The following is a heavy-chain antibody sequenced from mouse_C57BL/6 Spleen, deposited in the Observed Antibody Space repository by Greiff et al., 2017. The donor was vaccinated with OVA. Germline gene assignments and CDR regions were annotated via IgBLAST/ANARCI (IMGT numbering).Heavy chain of an antibody. CDR3: ARVYYGSHYYAMDY. V-gene: IGHV1-81*01. D-gene: IGHD1-1*01. Sequence: VQLQQSGAELARPGASVKLSCKASGYTFTSYGISWVKQRTGQGLEWIGEIYPRSGNTYYNEKCKGKATLTADKSSSTAYMELRSLTSEDSAVYFCARVYYGSHYYAMDYWGQGTSVTVSS. CDR2: IYPRSGNT. J-gene: IGHJ4*01. CDR1: GYTFTSYG.